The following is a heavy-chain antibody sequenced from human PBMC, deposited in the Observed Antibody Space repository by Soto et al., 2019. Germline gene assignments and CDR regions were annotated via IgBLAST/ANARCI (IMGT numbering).Heavy chain of an antibody. D-gene: IGHD6-13*01. CDR1: GFTLSTYW. Sequence: QPGGSLRLSCAASGFTLSTYWMNWVRQAPGKGLEWVANIRQDGTEKYYVDSVKGRFTISRDNAKNSLYLQMDSLRVEDTALYYCARGAIAAAGIHDYWGQGALVTVSS. J-gene: IGHJ4*02. CDR3: ARGAIAAAGIHDY. V-gene: IGHV3-7*01. CDR2: IRQDGTEK.